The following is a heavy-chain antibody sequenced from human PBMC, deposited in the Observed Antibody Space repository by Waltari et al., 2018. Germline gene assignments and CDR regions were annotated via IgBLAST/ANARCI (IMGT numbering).Heavy chain of an antibody. D-gene: IGHD6-19*01. CDR3: ARPGVAGRGFDY. J-gene: IGHJ4*02. V-gene: IGHV4-34*01. Sequence: QVQLQQWGAGLLKPSETLSLTCAVYGGSFSGYYWSWIRQPPGKGLEWIGEINHSGSTNYNPSLKSRVTISVDTSKNQFSLKLSSVTAADTAVYYCARPGVAGRGFDYWGQGTLVTVSS. CDR2: INHSGST. CDR1: GGSFSGYY.